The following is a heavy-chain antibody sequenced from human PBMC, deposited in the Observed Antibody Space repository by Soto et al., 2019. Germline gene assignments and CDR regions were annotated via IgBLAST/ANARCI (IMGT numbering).Heavy chain of an antibody. J-gene: IGHJ6*02. CDR1: GGSISSCGYY. CDR3: ARDSSNYDFWSGYHYGMDV. Sequence: PSETLSLTCTVSGGSISSCGYYWSWIRQHPGKGLEWIGYIYYSGSTYYNPSLKSRVTISVDTSKNQFSLKLSSVTAADTAVYYCARDSSNYDFWSGYHYGMDVWGQGTTVTVSS. CDR2: IYYSGST. D-gene: IGHD3-3*01. V-gene: IGHV4-31*03.